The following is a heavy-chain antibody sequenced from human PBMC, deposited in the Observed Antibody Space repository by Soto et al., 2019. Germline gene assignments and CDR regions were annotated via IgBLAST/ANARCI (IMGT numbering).Heavy chain of an antibody. CDR1: GFTFSSYA. CDR2: ISGSGGST. V-gene: IGHV3-23*01. Sequence: GGSLRLSCAASGFTFSSYAMSWVRQAPGKGLEWVSAISGSGGSTYYADSVKGRFTISRDNSKNTLYLQMNSLRAEDTAVYYCAKDSGYCSGGSCYSPPPLDYWGQGTLVPVSS. CDR3: AKDSGYCSGGSCYSPPPLDY. J-gene: IGHJ4*02. D-gene: IGHD2-15*01.